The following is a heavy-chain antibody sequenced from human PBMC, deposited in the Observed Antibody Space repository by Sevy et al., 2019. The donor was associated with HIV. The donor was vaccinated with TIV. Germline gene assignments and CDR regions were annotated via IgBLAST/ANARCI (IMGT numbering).Heavy chain of an antibody. D-gene: IGHD4-17*01. V-gene: IGHV3-23*01. CDR2: LSFGCGQI. CDR1: GFTFNKYS. CDR3: AREGGTRPHDF. Sequence: GGSLRLSCVASGFTFNKYSMSWVRQAPGKGLERVSTLSFGCGQIKYADSVKGRFTISRDDSKNTLYLQMNSLRAEDTAVYYCAREGGTRPHDFWGQGTLVTVSS. J-gene: IGHJ4*02.